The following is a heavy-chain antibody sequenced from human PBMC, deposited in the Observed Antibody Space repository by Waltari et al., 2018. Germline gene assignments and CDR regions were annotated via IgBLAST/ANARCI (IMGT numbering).Heavy chain of an antibody. CDR1: GGSVSSYY. CDR2: IYTSEST. Sequence: QVQLQESGPGLVKPSETLSLTCTVSGGSVSSYYWSWIRQPAGKGLEWIGRIYTSESTNYNPSLMSRVTMSVDTSKNQFSLKLGSVTAADTAVYYCARDRVNWGWYYFDYWGQGTLVTVSS. V-gene: IGHV4-4*07. D-gene: IGHD7-27*01. CDR3: ARDRVNWGWYYFDY. J-gene: IGHJ4*02.